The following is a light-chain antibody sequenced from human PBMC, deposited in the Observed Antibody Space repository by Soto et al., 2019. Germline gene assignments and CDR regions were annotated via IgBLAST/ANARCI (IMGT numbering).Light chain of an antibody. J-gene: IGKJ3*01. CDR3: QQSYSTPFT. CDR1: QSIRSY. Sequence: DIQMTQSPSSLSASVGDRVTITCRASQSIRSYLDWYQQKPGKAPKLLIYAASSLQSGVPSRFSGRVSGTDFTLTISSLQPEDFATYYCQQSYSTPFTFGPGTKVDIK. V-gene: IGKV1-39*01. CDR2: AAS.